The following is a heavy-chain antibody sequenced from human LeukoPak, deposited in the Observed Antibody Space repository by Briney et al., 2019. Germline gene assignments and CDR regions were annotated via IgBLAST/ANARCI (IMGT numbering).Heavy chain of an antibody. Sequence: GASVKVSCKASGYTFTSYDINWVRQATGQGLEWMGWMNPNSGNTGYAQKFQGRVTMTRNTSISTAYMELSSLRSEDTAVYYCARVITMVRGLDLRRAFDIWGQGTMVTVSS. D-gene: IGHD3-10*01. J-gene: IGHJ3*02. CDR2: MNPNSGNT. V-gene: IGHV1-8*01. CDR1: GYTFTSYD. CDR3: ARVITMVRGLDLRRAFDI.